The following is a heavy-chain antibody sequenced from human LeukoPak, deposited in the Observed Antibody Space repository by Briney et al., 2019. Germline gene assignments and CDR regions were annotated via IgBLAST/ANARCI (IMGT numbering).Heavy chain of an antibody. Sequence: GGSLRLSCAASGFTFDTYAMSWVRQAPGKGLEWVSTIGNTETYYEDSVKGSFTISRDNRRNTVYLQMTSLRAEDTAVYFCAKDAIRGNGIYDAFDIWGQGTRVTVSS. CDR1: GFTFDTYA. D-gene: IGHD2-21*01. CDR2: IGNTET. J-gene: IGHJ3*02. V-gene: IGHV3-23*01. CDR3: AKDAIRGNGIYDAFDI.